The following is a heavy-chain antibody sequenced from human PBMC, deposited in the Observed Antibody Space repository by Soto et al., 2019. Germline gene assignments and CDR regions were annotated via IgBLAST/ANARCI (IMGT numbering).Heavy chain of an antibody. CDR2: INSDGTYT. CDR3: FGSIGYYLGFPFDY. CDR1: GFTFNTYW. D-gene: IGHD3-22*01. Sequence: GGSLRLSCASSGFTFNTYWMHWVRQAPGKGLLWVSRINSDGTYTNYADPVKGRFTISRDNTKNTLYLQMNSLRAADTAVYCCFGSIGYYLGFPFDYWGQGT. J-gene: IGHJ4*02. V-gene: IGHV3-74*01.